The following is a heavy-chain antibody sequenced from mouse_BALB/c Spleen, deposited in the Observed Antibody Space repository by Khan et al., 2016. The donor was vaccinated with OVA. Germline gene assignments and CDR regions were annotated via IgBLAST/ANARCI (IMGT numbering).Heavy chain of an antibody. V-gene: IGHV3-2*02. CDR3: ARTARIKY. J-gene: IGHJ2*01. Sequence: EVQLQESGPGLVKPSQSLSLTCTVTGYSITSGYGWNWIRQFPGNKLEWMGYISYSGRTNYNPSLKSRLSITRDTSKNQFFLQLNSVTTEDTATYYCARTARIKYWGQGTTLTVSS. CDR1: GYSITSGYG. D-gene: IGHD1-2*01. CDR2: ISYSGRT.